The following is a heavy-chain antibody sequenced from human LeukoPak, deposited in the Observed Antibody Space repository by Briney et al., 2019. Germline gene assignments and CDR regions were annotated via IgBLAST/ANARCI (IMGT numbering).Heavy chain of an antibody. D-gene: IGHD3-10*01. CDR3: ASVGWFGELFVDY. CDR1: GFTFSSYS. V-gene: IGHV3-21*01. Sequence: GGSLRLSCAASGFTFSSYSLNWVRQAPGKGLEWVSSISSSSSYIYYADSVKGRFTISRDNAKNSLYLQMNSLRAEVTAVYYCASVGWFGELFVDYWGQGTLVTVSS. CDR2: ISSSSSYI. J-gene: IGHJ4*02.